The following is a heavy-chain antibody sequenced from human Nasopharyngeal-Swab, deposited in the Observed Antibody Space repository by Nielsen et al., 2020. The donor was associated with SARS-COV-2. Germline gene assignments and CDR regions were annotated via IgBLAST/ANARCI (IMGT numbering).Heavy chain of an antibody. CDR3: ARDRAWDSSGWDYYYGMDV. V-gene: IGHV4-59*01. J-gene: IGHJ6*02. Sequence: WIRQPPGKGREWIGYIYYSGSTNYNPSLKSRVTISVDTSKNQFSLKLSSVTAADTAVYYCARDRAWDSSGWDYYYGMDVWGQGTTVTVSS. D-gene: IGHD6-19*01. CDR2: IYYSGST.